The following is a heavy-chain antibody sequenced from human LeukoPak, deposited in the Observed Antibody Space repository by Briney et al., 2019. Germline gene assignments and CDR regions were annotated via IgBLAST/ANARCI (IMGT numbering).Heavy chain of an antibody. D-gene: IGHD2-15*01. CDR3: ARDFIRSGDIVVVVAATPPGDYGMDV. CDR2: ISYDGSNK. Sequence: GGSLRLSCAASGFTFSSYAMHWVRQAPGKGLEWVAVISYDGSNKYYADSVKGRFTISRDISKNTLYLQMNSLRAEDTAVYYCARDFIRSGDIVVVVAATPPGDYGMDVWGQGTTVTVSS. J-gene: IGHJ6*02. CDR1: GFTFSSYA. V-gene: IGHV3-30-3*01.